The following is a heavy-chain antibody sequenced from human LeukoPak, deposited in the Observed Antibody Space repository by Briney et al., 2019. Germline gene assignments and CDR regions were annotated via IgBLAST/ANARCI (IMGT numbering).Heavy chain of an antibody. CDR3: ARDLTVTTGRYYYGMDV. Sequence: GGSLRLSCEASGFTFSSYGMHWVRQAPGKGLEWVAVIWYDGSNKYYADSVKGRFTISRDNSKNTLYLQMNSLRAEDTAVYYCARDLTVTTGRYYYGMDVWGQGTTVTVSS. CDR2: IWYDGSNK. J-gene: IGHJ6*02. CDR1: GFTFSSYG. V-gene: IGHV3-33*01. D-gene: IGHD4-17*01.